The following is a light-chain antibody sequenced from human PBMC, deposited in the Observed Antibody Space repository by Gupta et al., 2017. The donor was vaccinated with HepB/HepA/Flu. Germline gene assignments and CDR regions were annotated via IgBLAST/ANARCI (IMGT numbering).Light chain of an antibody. CDR3: QQYNNWLIT. Sequence: EIVMTQSPATLSVSPGERATLSCRTSQSVSNNLAWYQQKPGQAPRLLIYGASTRTTGIPARFSGAGSGIQFTLTISSLQSEDFAVYYCQQYNNWLITFGQGTRLEIK. CDR1: QSVSNN. V-gene: IGKV3-15*01. J-gene: IGKJ5*01. CDR2: GAS.